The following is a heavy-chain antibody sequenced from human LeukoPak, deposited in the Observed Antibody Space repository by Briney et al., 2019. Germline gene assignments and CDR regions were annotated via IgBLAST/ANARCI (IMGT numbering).Heavy chain of an antibody. CDR1: GGTFSSYA. Sequence: SVKVSXKASGGTFSSYAISWVRQAPGQGLEWMGGIIPIFGTANYAQKFQGRVTITTDESTSTAYMELSSLRSEDTAVYYCAGSKVDTVYYYYMDVWGKGTTVTVSS. CDR3: AGSKVDTVYYYYMDV. J-gene: IGHJ6*03. V-gene: IGHV1-69*05. D-gene: IGHD5-18*01. CDR2: IIPIFGTA.